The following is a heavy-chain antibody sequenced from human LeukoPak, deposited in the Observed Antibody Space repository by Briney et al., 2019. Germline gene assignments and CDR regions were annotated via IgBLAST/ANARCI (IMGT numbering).Heavy chain of an antibody. D-gene: IGHD1-26*01. J-gene: IGHJ4*02. CDR3: ARDLVGATGFDN. CDR2: IYSSGSR. CDR1: GASISSYY. V-gene: IGHV4-4*07. Sequence: SETLSLTCTVSGASISSYYWGWIRQPAGKGLEWIGRIYSSGSRNYNPSLNSRVTMSVDTSKSQFSLKLSSVTAADTAVYHCARDLVGATGFDNWGQGTLVTVSP.